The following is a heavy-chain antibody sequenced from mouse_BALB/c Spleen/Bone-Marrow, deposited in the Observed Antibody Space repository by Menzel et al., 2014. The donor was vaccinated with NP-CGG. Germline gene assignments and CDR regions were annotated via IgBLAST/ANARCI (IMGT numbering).Heavy chain of an antibody. CDR1: GHTFTDYN. V-gene: IGHV1S29*02. Sequence: EVQLQRSGPELVKPGASVKISCKASGHTFTDYNMHWVKQSHGKSLEWIGCIYPYNGGTGYNQKFKSKATLTVDNSSSTAYMELRSLTSEDSAVYYCAITTLYAMGYWGQGTSVTVSS. CDR2: IYPYNGGT. CDR3: AITTLYAMGY. D-gene: IGHD2-12*01. J-gene: IGHJ4*01.